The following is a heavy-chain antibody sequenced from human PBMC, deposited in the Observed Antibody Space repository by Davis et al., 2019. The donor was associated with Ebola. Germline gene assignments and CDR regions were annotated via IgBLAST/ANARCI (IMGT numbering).Heavy chain of an antibody. V-gene: IGHV4-59*12. Sequence: SETLSLTCTVSGGSISSYYWSWIRQPPGKGLEWIGYIYYSGSTNYNPSLKSRVTISVDTSKNQFSLKLTSVTAADTAVYYCAIRTITTYRFDYWGQGTLATV. D-gene: IGHD1-1*01. CDR2: IYYSGST. J-gene: IGHJ4*02. CDR3: AIRTITTYRFDY. CDR1: GGSISSYY.